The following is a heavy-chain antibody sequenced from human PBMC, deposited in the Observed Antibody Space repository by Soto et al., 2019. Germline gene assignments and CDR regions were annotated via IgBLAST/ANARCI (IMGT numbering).Heavy chain of an antibody. J-gene: IGHJ3*02. V-gene: IGHV4-59*01. CDR3: ARGVNYDFWSGLIENDAFDI. Sequence: SETLSLTCTVSGGSISSYYLSWIRQPPGKGLEWIGYIYYSGSTNYNPSLKSRVTISVDTSKNQFSLKLSSVTAADTAVYYCARGVNYDFWSGLIENDAFDIWGQGTMVTVSS. CDR1: GGSISSYY. CDR2: IYYSGST. D-gene: IGHD3-3*01.